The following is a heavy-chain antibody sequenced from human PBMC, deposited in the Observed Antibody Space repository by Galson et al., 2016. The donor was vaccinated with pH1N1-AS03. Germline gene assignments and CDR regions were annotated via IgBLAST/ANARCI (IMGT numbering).Heavy chain of an antibody. J-gene: IGHJ4*02. Sequence: SLRLSCAVSGFTFSNYWMTWVRQAPGKGLEWVANIKRDGSETHYVDSVKGRFTISRDNAENSLYLQMNSLRAEDTALYYCARDHTYFDGSAYYDGHDSWGQGTPVTVSS. D-gene: IGHD3-22*01. V-gene: IGHV3-7*03. CDR1: GFTFSNYW. CDR2: IKRDGSET. CDR3: ARDHTYFDGSAYYDGHDS.